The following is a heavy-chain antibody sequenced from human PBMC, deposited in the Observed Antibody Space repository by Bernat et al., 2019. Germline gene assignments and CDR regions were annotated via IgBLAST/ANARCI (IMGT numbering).Heavy chain of an antibody. D-gene: IGHD3-10*01. CDR3: PTDRDTMVRDGMDV. Sequence: EVQLLESGGGLVQPGGSLRLSCAASGFTFSNFAMNWVRQAPGKGLEWVSTISGSGVNTYYADSVKGRFTLSRDNSKNTLYQQMNSLRAEDTAVYYCPTDRDTMVRDGMDVWGRGTTVTVSS. V-gene: IGHV3-23*01. J-gene: IGHJ6*02. CDR2: ISGSGVNT. CDR1: GFTFSNFA.